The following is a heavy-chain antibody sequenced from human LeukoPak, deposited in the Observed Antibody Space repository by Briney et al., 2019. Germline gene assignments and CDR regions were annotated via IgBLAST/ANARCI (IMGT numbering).Heavy chain of an antibody. CDR3: ARDGRERNRSWFDP. D-gene: IGHD1-26*01. CDR1: GYTFTSYG. J-gene: IGHJ5*02. V-gene: IGHV1-18*01. Sequence: GASVKVSCKASGYTFTSYGISWVRQAPRQGLEWMGWISAYNGNTNYAQKLLGRVTMTTDTSTSTAYMELRSLRSDDTAVYYCARDGRERNRSWFDPWGQGTLVTVSS. CDR2: ISAYNGNT.